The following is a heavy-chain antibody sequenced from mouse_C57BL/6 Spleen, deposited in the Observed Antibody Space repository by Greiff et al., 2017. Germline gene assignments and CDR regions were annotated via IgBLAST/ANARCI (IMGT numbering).Heavy chain of an antibody. V-gene: IGHV1-82*01. Sequence: VQLQQSGPELVKPGASVKISCKASGYAFSSSWKNWVKQRPGKGLEWIGRIYPGDGDTNYNGKFKGKATLTADKSSSTAYMQLSSLTSEDSAVYFCARKSYYAMDYWGQGTSVTVSS. CDR2: IYPGDGDT. CDR3: ARKSYYAMDY. J-gene: IGHJ4*01. CDR1: GYAFSSSW.